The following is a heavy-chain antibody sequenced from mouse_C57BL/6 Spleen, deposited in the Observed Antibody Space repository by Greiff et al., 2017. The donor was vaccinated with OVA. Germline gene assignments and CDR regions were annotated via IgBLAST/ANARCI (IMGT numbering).Heavy chain of an antibody. Sequence: EVQLQESGGGLVQPGGSLSLSCAASGFTFTDYYMSWVRQPPGKALEWLGFIRNKANGYTTEYSASVKGRFTISRDNSQSILYLQMNALRAEDSATYYCARSHYYGSSYFDYWGQGTTLTVSS. CDR2: IRNKANGYTT. D-gene: IGHD1-1*01. V-gene: IGHV7-3*01. J-gene: IGHJ2*01. CDR3: ARSHYYGSSYFDY. CDR1: GFTFTDYY.